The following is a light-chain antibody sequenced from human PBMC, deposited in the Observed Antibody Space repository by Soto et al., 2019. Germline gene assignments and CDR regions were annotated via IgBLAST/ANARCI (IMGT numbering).Light chain of an antibody. Sequence: EIVLTQSPGTLSLSPGERATLSCRASQSVSSSYLGWYQQKPGQAPRLLIYGASSRATGIPDRFSGSGSGTDFTLTISRLEPEDFAVYYCQQYGSSPPYSFGQGTKVDIK. V-gene: IGKV3-20*01. CDR1: QSVSSSY. J-gene: IGKJ2*03. CDR2: GAS. CDR3: QQYGSSPPYS.